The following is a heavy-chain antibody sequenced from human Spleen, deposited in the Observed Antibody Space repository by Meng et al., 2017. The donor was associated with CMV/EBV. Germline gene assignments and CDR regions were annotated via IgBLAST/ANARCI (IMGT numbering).Heavy chain of an antibody. CDR2: IRGSDGGT. CDR3: ARDRYFQGYCSSTTCYSPEYYFDY. J-gene: IGHJ4*02. Sequence: GESLKISCAASGFTFSSYSMNWVRQAPGKGLEWVSSIRGSDGGTYYADSVKGRFTISRESSKNTLYLQMNSLRTEDTAVYYCARDRYFQGYCSSTTCYSPEYYFDYWGQGTLVTVSS. CDR1: GFTFSSYS. D-gene: IGHD2-2*01. V-gene: IGHV3-23*01.